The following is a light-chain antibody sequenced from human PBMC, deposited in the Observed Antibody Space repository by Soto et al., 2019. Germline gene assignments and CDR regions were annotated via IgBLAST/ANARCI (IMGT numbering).Light chain of an antibody. CDR2: EVS. CDR1: QSLIHSDGNTY. Sequence: DVVMTQSPLSLPVTLGQPASISCRSSQSLIHSDGNTYLNWFQQRPGQSPRRLIYEVSDRDAGVPDRFSVRGSVPDFTLKISSVEVEDVGVYYCMQGTHWPWTFGQGTEVEIK. CDR3: MQGTHWPWT. J-gene: IGKJ1*01. V-gene: IGKV2-30*02.